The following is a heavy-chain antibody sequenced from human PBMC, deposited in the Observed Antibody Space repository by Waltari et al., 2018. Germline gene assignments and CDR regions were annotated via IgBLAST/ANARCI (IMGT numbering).Heavy chain of an antibody. V-gene: IGHV4-31*03. CDR3: ARFPRVTRSWYFDV. D-gene: IGHD4-17*01. Sequence: QVQLQESGPGLVKPSQTLSLTCKVSGDSISSGDYYWTWIRQHPGKGLEWIGYIFYTGNTFYTPSLKSRVTISVDTSQNQFSLHVNYMTAADTAVYFCARFPRVTRSWYFDVWGRGTQVTVSS. J-gene: IGHJ2*01. CDR2: IFYTGNT. CDR1: GDSISSGDYY.